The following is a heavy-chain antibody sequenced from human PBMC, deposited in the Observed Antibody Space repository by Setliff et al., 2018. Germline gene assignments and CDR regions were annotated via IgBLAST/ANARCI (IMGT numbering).Heavy chain of an antibody. CDR2: ISFSGGST. CDR3: ARGLPFLDWFLAYFDY. V-gene: IGHV3-23*01. D-gene: IGHD3-3*01. Sequence: GGSLRLSCAASGFRLGSYAMLWVRQAPGKGLEWVSSISFSGGSTFYGDSVKGRFTISRDNSKNTLYLQMTSLRPEDTAVYYCARGLPFLDWFLAYFDYWGQGTLVTVSS. J-gene: IGHJ4*02. CDR1: GFRLGSYA.